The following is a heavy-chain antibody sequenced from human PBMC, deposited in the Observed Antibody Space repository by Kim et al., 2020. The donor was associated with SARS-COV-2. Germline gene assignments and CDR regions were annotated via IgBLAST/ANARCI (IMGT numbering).Heavy chain of an antibody. CDR3: ARVGGGTHYYYYYYMDV. V-gene: IGHV3-11*01. D-gene: IGHD2-15*01. Sequence: VKGRYTNSMDNAKNSLYLQMNSLRAEDTAVYYCARVGGGTHYYYYYYMDVWGKGTTVTVSS. J-gene: IGHJ6*03.